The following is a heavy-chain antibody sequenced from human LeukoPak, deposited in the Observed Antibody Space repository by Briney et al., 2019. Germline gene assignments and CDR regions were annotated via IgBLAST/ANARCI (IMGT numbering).Heavy chain of an antibody. D-gene: IGHD4-23*01. V-gene: IGHV4-61*01. CDR1: GYSISSSYY. CDR2: IYYSGST. CDR3: ARDFSPLGGKIVLGLDP. J-gene: IGHJ5*02. Sequence: SETLSLTCSVSGYSISSSYYWSWIRQPPGKGLEWIGYIYYSGSTNHNPSLKSRVTISVDTSKNQFSLKLSSVTAADTAVYYCARDFSPLGGKIVLGLDPWGQGTLVTVSS.